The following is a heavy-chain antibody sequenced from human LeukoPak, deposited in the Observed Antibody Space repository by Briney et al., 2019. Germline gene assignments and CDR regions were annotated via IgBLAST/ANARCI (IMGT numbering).Heavy chain of an antibody. CDR2: ISAYNGNT. D-gene: IGHD2-2*02. J-gene: IGHJ5*02. Sequence: GSSVKVSCTASGYTFTSHAMHWVRQAPGQRLEWMGCISAYNGNTNYAQKLQGRVTMTTDTSTSTAYMELRSLRSDDTAVYYCARVRIPRWFDPWGQGTLVTVSS. V-gene: IGHV1-18*01. CDR3: ARVRIPRWFDP. CDR1: GYTFTSHA.